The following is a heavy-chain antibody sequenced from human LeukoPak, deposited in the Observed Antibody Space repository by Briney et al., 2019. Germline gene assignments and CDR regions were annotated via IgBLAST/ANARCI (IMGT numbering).Heavy chain of an antibody. J-gene: IGHJ5*02. CDR1: GFTFSSYS. D-gene: IGHD3-9*01. CDR3: AKNPDYDILTNNWFDP. CDR2: ISSSSSYI. V-gene: IGHV3-21*04. Sequence: GGSLRLSCAASGFTFSSYSMNWVRQAPGKGLEWVSSISSSSSYIYYADSVKGRFTISRDNAKNSLYLQMNSLRAEDTAVYYCAKNPDYDILTNNWFDPWGQGTLVTVSS.